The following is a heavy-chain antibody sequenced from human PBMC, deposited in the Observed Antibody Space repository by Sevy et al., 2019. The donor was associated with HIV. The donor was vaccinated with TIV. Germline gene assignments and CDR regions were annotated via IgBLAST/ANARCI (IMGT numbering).Heavy chain of an antibody. Sequence: ASVNVSCKASGYTFTDFYIHWVRQAPGQGLEWMGWINPKTGGTNNEQKFQDRVTMSRDTSISTHFIEMTRLRSDDTAVYYCARGIAAGGTDWYFDLWGRGTLVTVSS. CDR1: GYTFTDFY. V-gene: IGHV1-2*02. J-gene: IGHJ2*01. CDR2: INPKTGGT. CDR3: ARGIAAGGTDWYFDL. D-gene: IGHD6-13*01.